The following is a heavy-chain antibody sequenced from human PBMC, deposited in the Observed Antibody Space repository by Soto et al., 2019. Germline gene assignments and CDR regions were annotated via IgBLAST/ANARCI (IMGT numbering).Heavy chain of an antibody. CDR2: INNSGSN. Sequence: PSETLSLTCTVSGGFIWGWIRQSPGKGLEWIGDINNSGSNNYNPSLKSRVTISIDTSKNQFSLKLSSVTAADTAVYYCARAAPRYCSGYYDYWGQGTLVTVSS. CDR3: ARAAPRYCSGYYDY. D-gene: IGHD2-15*01. J-gene: IGHJ4*02. CDR1: GGFI. V-gene: IGHV4-59*12.